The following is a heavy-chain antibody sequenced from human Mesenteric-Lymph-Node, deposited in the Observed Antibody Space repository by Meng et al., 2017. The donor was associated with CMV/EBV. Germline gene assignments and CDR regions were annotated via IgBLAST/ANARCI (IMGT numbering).Heavy chain of an antibody. Sequence: GGSLRLSCAASGFTFSKFDMSWVRQAPGKELEWVSVIYSGGTKYYADFVEGRFTISGDDSKSTLYLQMNNLRGDDTAVYYCAKRATSYFDLWGRGTLVTVSS. CDR2: IYSGGTK. V-gene: IGHV3-53*01. CDR3: AKRATSYFDL. J-gene: IGHJ2*01. CDR1: GFTFSKFD.